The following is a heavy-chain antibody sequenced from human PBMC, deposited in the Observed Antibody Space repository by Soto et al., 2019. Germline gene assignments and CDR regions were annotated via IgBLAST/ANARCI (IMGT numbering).Heavy chain of an antibody. Sequence: GGSLRLSCAASGFTFSGYWMHWVRQAPGKGLVWVSRINTDGTSTAYADSVKGRFAISRDNAEKMLYLQMSSLRAEDTAVYYCAKDRHPDGIWTFDSWGPGTLVTVSS. J-gene: IGHJ4*02. CDR3: AKDRHPDGIWTFDS. V-gene: IGHV3-74*01. CDR2: INTDGTST. D-gene: IGHD3-9*01. CDR1: GFTFSGYW.